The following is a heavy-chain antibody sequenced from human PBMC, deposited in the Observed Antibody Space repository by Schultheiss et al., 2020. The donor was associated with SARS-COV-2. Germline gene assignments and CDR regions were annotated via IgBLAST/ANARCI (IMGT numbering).Heavy chain of an antibody. Sequence: GGSLRLSCAASGFTVSSNYMSWVRQAPGKGLEWVSAIGTAGDTYYPGSVKGRFTISRDNAKNSLYLQMNSLRAEDTAVYYCASLDTAMASAYYYYGMDVWGQGTTVTVSS. CDR2: IGTAGDT. D-gene: IGHD5-18*01. CDR3: ASLDTAMASAYYYYGMDV. CDR1: GFTVSSNY. V-gene: IGHV3-53*01. J-gene: IGHJ6*02.